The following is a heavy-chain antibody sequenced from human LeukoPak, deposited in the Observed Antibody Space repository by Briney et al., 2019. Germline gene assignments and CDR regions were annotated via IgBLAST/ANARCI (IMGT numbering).Heavy chain of an antibody. D-gene: IGHD1-26*01. V-gene: IGHV1-69*13. CDR1: GGTFSSYA. J-gene: IGHJ6*02. Sequence: SVKVSCKASGGTFSSYAISWVRQAPGQGLEWMGGIIPIFGTANYAQKFQGRVTITADESTSTAYMELSSLRSEDTAVFYCARISLGAIWGYYYGMDVWGQGTTVTVSS. CDR3: ARISLGAIWGYYYGMDV. CDR2: IIPIFGTA.